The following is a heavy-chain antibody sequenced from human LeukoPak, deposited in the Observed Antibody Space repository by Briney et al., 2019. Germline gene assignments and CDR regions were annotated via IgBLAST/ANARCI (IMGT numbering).Heavy chain of an antibody. D-gene: IGHD1-26*01. J-gene: IGHJ4*02. V-gene: IGHV3-7*01. CDR3: ARAVPIVGATQAVDY. CDR1: GFSFSSYW. CDR2: IKQDGSEK. Sequence: GGSLRLSCVASGFSFSSYWMAWVRQAPGKGPEWVASIKQDGSEKFYADSVKGRFTISKDNAQSSLYLRMNSLRAEDTAGYYCARAVPIVGATQAVDYRGQGTLVTVSS.